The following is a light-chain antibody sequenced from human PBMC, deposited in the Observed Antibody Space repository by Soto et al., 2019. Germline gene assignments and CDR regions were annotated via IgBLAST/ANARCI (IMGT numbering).Light chain of an antibody. CDR3: QQSYTTWT. V-gene: IGKV1-39*01. J-gene: IGKJ1*01. CDR2: AGS. CDR1: QSISSY. Sequence: DIQMTQSPSSLSASVGDRVTITCRASQSISSYLNWYQQKPGKAPKLLIYAGSSLQSGVPSRFSGSVSGTDFTLTISSLQPEDCATYYCQQSYTTWTFGQGTKVEIK.